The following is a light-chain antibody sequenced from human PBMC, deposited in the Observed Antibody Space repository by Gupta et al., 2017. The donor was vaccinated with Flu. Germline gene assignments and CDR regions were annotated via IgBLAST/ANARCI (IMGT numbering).Light chain of an antibody. CDR1: GGSIAKKY. Sequence: VTTTCTRTGGSIAKKYVQWYQQRPGNAPTNVIYEDDKRPAGGPDRVSGSIDSSSNAASLTISGLKKEDEADYYCQSDDNNNQGVFGGGTKLTVL. V-gene: IGLV6-57*03. CDR2: EDD. CDR3: QSDDNNNQGV. J-gene: IGLJ3*02.